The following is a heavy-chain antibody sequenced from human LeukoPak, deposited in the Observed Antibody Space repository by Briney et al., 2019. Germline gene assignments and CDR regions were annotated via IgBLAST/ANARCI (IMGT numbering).Heavy chain of an antibody. J-gene: IGHJ6*02. CDR3: ASLYCSGGSCYYYGMDV. V-gene: IGHV1-46*01. D-gene: IGHD2-15*01. CDR1: GYTFTSYY. CDR2: INPSGGST. Sequence: ASVKVSCKASGYTFTSYYMHWVRQAPGQGLEWMGIINPSGGSTSYAQKFQGRVTMTRDTSTSTAYMELSSLRSEDTAVYYCASLYCSGGSCYYYGMDVWGQGTTVTVSS.